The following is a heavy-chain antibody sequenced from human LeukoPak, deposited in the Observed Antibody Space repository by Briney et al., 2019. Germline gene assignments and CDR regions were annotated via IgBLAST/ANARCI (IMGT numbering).Heavy chain of an antibody. V-gene: IGHV1-69*01. J-gene: IGHJ4*02. D-gene: IGHD3-10*01. CDR3: AAGRRLGELFFDY. CDR2: INPIFNIL. CDR1: EGTFGVYS. Sequence: GSSVKVSCKASEGTFGVYSIDWVRQAPGQGLDWVGGINPIFNILYYAQNFQGRVTITADESTNTAYLELDSLKHDDTAVYYCAAGRRLGELFFDYWGQGTLVTVSS.